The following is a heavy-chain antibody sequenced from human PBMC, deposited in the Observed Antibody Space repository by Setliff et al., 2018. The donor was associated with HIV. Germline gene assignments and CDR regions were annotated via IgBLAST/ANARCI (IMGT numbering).Heavy chain of an antibody. D-gene: IGHD3-16*01. CDR1: GYTFTSYA. CDR3: ARGISTNAYWHGAPYNWFDP. J-gene: IGHJ5*02. V-gene: IGHV1-69*04. Sequence: ASVKVSCKASGYTFTSYAMNWVRQAPGQGLEWIGRITPIISTANYAQKFQGRVTISADKSTSTAYMELSSLRSEDTAVYYCARGISTNAYWHGAPYNWFDPWGQGILVTVSS. CDR2: ITPIISTA.